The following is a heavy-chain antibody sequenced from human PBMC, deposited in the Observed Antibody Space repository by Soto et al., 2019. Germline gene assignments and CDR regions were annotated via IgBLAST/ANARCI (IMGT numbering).Heavy chain of an antibody. CDR3: AKSPNFYCSSPNCYKYYFDY. CDR1: GFTFNTYG. D-gene: IGHD2-2*02. CDR2: ISYDGSDK. J-gene: IGHJ4*02. Sequence: QDHLVESGGGVVQPGTSLRLSCAASGFTFNTYGMHWVRQAPGMGLEWVAVISYDGSDKFYADSVKGRFTISRDNSKNALYLQMSSLRPEDTAIYYCAKSPNFYCSSPNCYKYYFDYWGQGTLVTVSS. V-gene: IGHV3-30*18.